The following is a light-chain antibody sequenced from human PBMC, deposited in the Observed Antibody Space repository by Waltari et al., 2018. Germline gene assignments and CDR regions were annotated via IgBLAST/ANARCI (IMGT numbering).Light chain of an antibody. Sequence: EIVLTQSPGTLSVSPGESATLSCRASQSISKYLAWYQQRPGQAPRLLIYAASNRATGIPDRFSGGGSGTDFSLTISRLEPEDFAVYYCQHHVRLPATFGQGTKVEIK. J-gene: IGKJ1*01. CDR1: QSISKY. CDR2: AAS. CDR3: QHHVRLPAT. V-gene: IGKV3-20*01.